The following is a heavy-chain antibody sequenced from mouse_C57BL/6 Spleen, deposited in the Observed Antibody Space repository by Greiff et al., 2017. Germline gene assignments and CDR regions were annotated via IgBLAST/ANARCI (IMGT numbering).Heavy chain of an antibody. J-gene: IGHJ4*01. CDR3: ARERWLLRGAMDY. CDR2: INPNNGGT. V-gene: IGHV1-26*01. Sequence: VQLQQSGPELVKPGASVKISCKASGYTFTDYYMNWVKQSHGKSLEWIGDINPNNGGTSYNQKFKGKATLTVDKSSSTAYMELRSLTSEDSAVYYCARERWLLRGAMDYWGQGTSVTVSS. CDR1: GYTFTDYY. D-gene: IGHD2-3*01.